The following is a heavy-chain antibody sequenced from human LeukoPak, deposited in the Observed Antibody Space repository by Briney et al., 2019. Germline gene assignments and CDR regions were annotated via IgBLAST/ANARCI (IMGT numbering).Heavy chain of an antibody. CDR1: VGSLSRYY. V-gene: IGHV4-59*01. CDR3: VRGELNYDFWSGRNTAFDS. J-gene: IGHJ4*02. Sequence: PSESLSLTCPVSVGSLSRYYWSWIRQPPGKGLEWIGYIYYSGSTNYNPSLKSRVTISLDTSKNQCSLKLSSVTAADTPVYYCVRGELNYDFWSGRNTAFDSWGQETLVTVSS. CDR2: IYYSGST. D-gene: IGHD3-3*01.